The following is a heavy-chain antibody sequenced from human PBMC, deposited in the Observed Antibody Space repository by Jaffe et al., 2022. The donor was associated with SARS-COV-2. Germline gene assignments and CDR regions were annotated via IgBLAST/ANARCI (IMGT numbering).Heavy chain of an antibody. D-gene: IGHD5-18*01. V-gene: IGHV1-46*01. CDR2: INPSGGST. CDR3: ARDPAPQLWSRVGWYYYGMDV. Sequence: QVQLVQSGAEVKKPGASVKVSCKASGYTFTSYYMHWVRQAPGQGLEWMGIINPSGGSTSYAQKFQGRVTMTRDTSTSTVYMELSSLRSEDTAVYYCARDPAPQLWSRVGWYYYGMDVWGQGTTVTVSS. CDR1: GYTFTSYY. J-gene: IGHJ6*02.